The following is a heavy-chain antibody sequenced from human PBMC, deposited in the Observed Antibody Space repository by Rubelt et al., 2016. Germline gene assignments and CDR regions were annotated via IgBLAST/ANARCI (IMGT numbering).Heavy chain of an antibody. CDR3: ARGLGFGGDWGEGTFDY. Sequence: QLQLQESGPGLVKPSETLSLTCTVSGGSISSSSYYWGWIRQPPGKGLEWIGSIYYSGSTYYNPSLKSRVTISVDTSKNQFSLKLSSVTAADTAVYYCARGLGFGGDWGEGTFDYWGQGTLVTVSS. J-gene: IGHJ4*02. CDR1: GGSISSSSYY. V-gene: IGHV4-39*07. CDR2: IYYSGST. D-gene: IGHD2-21*02.